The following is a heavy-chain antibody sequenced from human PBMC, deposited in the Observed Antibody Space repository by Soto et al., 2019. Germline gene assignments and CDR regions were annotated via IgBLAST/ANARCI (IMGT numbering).Heavy chain of an antibody. D-gene: IGHD2-2*01. CDR1: GYSFTSYL. CDR2: IYPGDSDT. J-gene: IGHJ6*02. Sequence: PGESLKISCKGSGYSFTSYLIGWVRQMPGKSLEWMGIIYPGDSDTRYSPSFQGQVTISADKSISTAYLQWSSLKASDTAMYYCARLRYCSSTSCGSYYYYYGMDVWGQGTKVTVSS. CDR3: ARLRYCSSTSCGSYYYYYGMDV. V-gene: IGHV5-51*01.